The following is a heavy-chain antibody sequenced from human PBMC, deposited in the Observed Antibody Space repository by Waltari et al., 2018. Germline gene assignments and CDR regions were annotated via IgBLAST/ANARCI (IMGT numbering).Heavy chain of an antibody. CDR3: ATWRWGQSEFDY. J-gene: IGHJ4*02. D-gene: IGHD7-27*01. Sequence: EAQLVESGGKLVQPGGSLRLSCVASGFTFRRHWMSWVRQAPGRGREWVATIKEDGSDKHYVDSVRGRVTISRDNANDSLYLQMNSLRAEETAVYYCATWRWGQSEFDYWGQGTLVTVSS. V-gene: IGHV3-7*01. CDR2: IKEDGSDK. CDR1: GFTFRRHW.